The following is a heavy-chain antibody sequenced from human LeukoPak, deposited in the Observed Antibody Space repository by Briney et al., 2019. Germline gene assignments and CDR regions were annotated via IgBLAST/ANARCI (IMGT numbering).Heavy chain of an antibody. CDR1: GYTFTDYY. CDR2: INPNSGGT. D-gene: IGHD3-22*01. V-gene: IGHV1-2*02. CDR3: ARPQAYDTSGYFLGRVDY. Sequence: ASVKVSCKASGYTFTDYYMHWVRQAPGQGLEWMGWINPNSGGTKYAQKFQGRVTTTRDTSISTVYMELSSLRSDDTAVYYCARPQAYDTSGYFLGRVDYWGQGTLVTVSS. J-gene: IGHJ4*02.